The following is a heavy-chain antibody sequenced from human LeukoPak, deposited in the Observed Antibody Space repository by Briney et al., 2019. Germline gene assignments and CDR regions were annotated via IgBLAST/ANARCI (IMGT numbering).Heavy chain of an antibody. D-gene: IGHD1-14*01. V-gene: IGHV4-59*12. J-gene: IGHJ6*02. CDR3: ARVNPESNWNHGVDYYYGMDV. CDR2: SYFSGST. CDR1: GGSISSYY. Sequence: PSETLSLTCTVSGGSISSYYWSWIRQPPRKGQEWVGYSYFSGSTNYNPSLKSRVTISVDTSKNQFSLKLSSVTAADTAVYYCARVNPESNWNHGVDYYYGMDVWGQGTTVTVSS.